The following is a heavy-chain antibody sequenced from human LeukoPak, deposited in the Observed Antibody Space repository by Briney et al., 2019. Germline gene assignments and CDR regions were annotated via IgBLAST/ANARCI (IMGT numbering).Heavy chain of an antibody. D-gene: IGHD6-19*01. Sequence: GGSLRLSCAASGFTFRTYGMNWVRQAPGKGLEWVSAISGSGGSTYYADSVKGRFTISRDNSKNTLYLQMNSLRAEDTAVYYCAKDGYSSGWYFDYWGQGTLVTVSS. CDR3: AKDGYSSGWYFDY. V-gene: IGHV3-23*01. CDR2: ISGSGGST. J-gene: IGHJ4*02. CDR1: GFTFRTYG.